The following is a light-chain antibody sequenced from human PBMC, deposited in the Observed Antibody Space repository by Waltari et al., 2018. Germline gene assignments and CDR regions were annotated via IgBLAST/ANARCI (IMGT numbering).Light chain of an antibody. CDR2: EDN. Sequence: SYELTQPPSVSVSPGQTARITCSGDALPNKYGYWYQLKSGQAPVLVIYEDNKRRSGIPERFSGSSSGTMVTLTISGAQVEDEGDYYCYSTDRTGKQRVFGGGTKLTVL. CDR1: ALPNKY. V-gene: IGLV3-10*01. J-gene: IGLJ2*01. CDR3: YSTDRTGKQRV.